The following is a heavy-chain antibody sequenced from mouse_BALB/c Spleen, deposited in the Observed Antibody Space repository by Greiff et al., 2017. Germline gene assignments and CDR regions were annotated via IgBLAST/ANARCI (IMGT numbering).Heavy chain of an antibody. Sequence: VMLVESGPGLVAPSQSLSITCTVSGFSLTSYGVHWVRQPPGKGLEWLGVIWAGGSTNYNSALMSRLSISKDNSKSQVFLKMNSLQTDDTAMYYCARAYYGNEGGFAYWGQGTLVTVSA. CDR2: IWAGGST. V-gene: IGHV2-9*02. J-gene: IGHJ3*01. D-gene: IGHD2-10*01. CDR1: GFSLTSYG. CDR3: ARAYYGNEGGFAY.